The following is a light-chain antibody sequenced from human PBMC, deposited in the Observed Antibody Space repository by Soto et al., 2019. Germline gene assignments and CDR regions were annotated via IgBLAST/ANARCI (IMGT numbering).Light chain of an antibody. CDR2: AAS. CDR1: QGISRY. CDR3: QQYYSYPRA. J-gene: IGKJ4*01. V-gene: IGKV1-8*01. Sequence: AIRMTQSPSSLSASTGDRVTITCRASQGISRYLAWYQQKPGKAPKLLIYAASTLQSGFPSRFSGSGSGTDFTLTISCLQSEDFATYYCQQYYSYPRAFGGGTKVEIK.